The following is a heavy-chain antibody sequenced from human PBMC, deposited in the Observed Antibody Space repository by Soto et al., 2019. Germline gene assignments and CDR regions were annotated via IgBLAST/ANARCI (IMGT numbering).Heavy chain of an antibody. CDR3: AGYLGYCSSTSCYEPNPVEYCSGGSCYYPTPYFKH. CDR2: IWYDGSNK. V-gene: IGHV3-33*01. Sequence: GGSLRLSCAASGFTFSSYGMHWVRQAPGKGLEWVAVIWYDGSNKYYADSVKGRFTISRDNSKNTLYLQMNSLRAEDTAVYYCAGYLGYCSSTSCYEPNPVEYCSGGSCYYPTPYFKHWGQGTLVTVSS. CDR1: GFTFSSYG. D-gene: IGHD2-2*01. J-gene: IGHJ1*01.